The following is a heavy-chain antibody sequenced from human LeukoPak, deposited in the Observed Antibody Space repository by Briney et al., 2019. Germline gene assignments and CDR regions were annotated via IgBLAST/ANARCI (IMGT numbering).Heavy chain of an antibody. CDR3: AATAMAHYYYYYYYMDV. V-gene: IGHV1-24*01. CDR2: FDPEDGET. CDR1: GYTLTDLS. J-gene: IGHJ6*03. D-gene: IGHD5-18*01. Sequence: GASVKVSCKVSGYTLTDLSMHWVRQPPGKGLEWMGGFDPEDGETIYAQKFQGRVTMTRDMSTSTVYMELSSLRSEDTAVYYCAATAMAHYYYYYYYMDVWGKGTTVTVSS.